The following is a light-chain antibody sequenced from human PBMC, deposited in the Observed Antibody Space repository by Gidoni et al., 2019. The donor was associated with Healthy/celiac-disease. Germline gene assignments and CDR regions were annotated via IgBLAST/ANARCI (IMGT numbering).Light chain of an antibody. CDR2: EVS. CDR3: SSYAGSNKNV. CDR1: SSDVGGYNY. J-gene: IGLJ1*01. Sequence: SALTQPPSASGSPGQSVTISCTGTSSDVGGYNYVSWYQQHPGKAPQLLIYEVSTRPSGVPDRFSGSKSGNTASLTVSGLQAEDEADYYCSSYAGSNKNVFGTGTKVTVL. V-gene: IGLV2-8*01.